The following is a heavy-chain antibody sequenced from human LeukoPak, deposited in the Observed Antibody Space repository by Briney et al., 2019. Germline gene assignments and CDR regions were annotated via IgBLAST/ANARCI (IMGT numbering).Heavy chain of an antibody. D-gene: IGHD3-22*01. CDR3: ARGRGYYYDSSGYYY. CDR1: GGSISSGGYS. CDR2: INHSGST. V-gene: IGHV4-34*01. Sequence: SETLSLTCAVSGGSISSGGYSWSWIRQPPGKGLEWIGEINHSGSTNYNPSLKSRVTISVDTSKNQFSLKLSSVTAADTAVYYCARGRGYYYDSSGYYYWGQGTLVTVSS. J-gene: IGHJ4*02.